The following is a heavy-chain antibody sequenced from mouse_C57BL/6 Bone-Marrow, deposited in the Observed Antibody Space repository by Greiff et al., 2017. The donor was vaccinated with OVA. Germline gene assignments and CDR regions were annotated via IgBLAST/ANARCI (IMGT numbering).Heavy chain of an antibody. D-gene: IGHD2-5*01. CDR3: AKSLPYYSNYVAY. V-gene: IGHV1-42*01. Sequence: EVKVEESGPELVKPGASVKISCKASGYSFTGYYMNWVKQSPEKSLEWIGEINPSTGGTTYNQKFKAKATLTVDKSSSTAYMQLKSLTSEDSAVYYCAKSLPYYSNYVAYWGQGTLVTVSA. CDR1: GYSFTGYY. J-gene: IGHJ3*01. CDR2: INPSTGGT.